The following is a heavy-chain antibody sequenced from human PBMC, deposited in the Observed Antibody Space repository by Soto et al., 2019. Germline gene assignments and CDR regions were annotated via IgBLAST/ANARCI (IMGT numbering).Heavy chain of an antibody. Sequence: ASVKVSCKATGGTFSSYAISWVRQAPGQGLEWMGWISAYNGNTNYAQKLQGRVTMTTDTSTSTAYMELRSLRSDDTAVYYCATSPTIRQGYYYYYGMDVWAQGTTVTVSS. CDR1: GGTFSSYA. CDR2: ISAYNGNT. V-gene: IGHV1-18*01. CDR3: ATSPTIRQGYYYYYGMDV. J-gene: IGHJ6*02. D-gene: IGHD2-2*02.